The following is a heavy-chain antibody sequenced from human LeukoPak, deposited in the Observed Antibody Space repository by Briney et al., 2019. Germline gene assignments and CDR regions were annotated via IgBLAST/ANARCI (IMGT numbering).Heavy chain of an antibody. CDR3: AAQFGGVSYFDY. J-gene: IGHJ4*02. Sequence: GGSLRLSCAASGFTFSSYAMSWVRQAPGKGREWVSAISGSGGSTYYADSVKGRFTISRDNSKNTLYLQMNSLRAEDTAVYYCAAQFGGVSYFDYWGQGTLVTVSS. CDR2: ISGSGGST. D-gene: IGHD3-16*01. CDR1: GFTFSSYA. V-gene: IGHV3-23*01.